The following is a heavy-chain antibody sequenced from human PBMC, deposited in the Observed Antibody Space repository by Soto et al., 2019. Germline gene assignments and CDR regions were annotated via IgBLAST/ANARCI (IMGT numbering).Heavy chain of an antibody. J-gene: IGHJ6*02. CDR3: AKDTHCSSTSRSEGYYYYYGMDV. V-gene: IGHV3-30*18. Sequence: GGSLRLSCAASGFTFSSYGMHWVRQAPGKGLEWVAVISYDGSNKYYADSVKGRFTISRDNSKNTLYLQMNSLRAEDTAVYYCAKDTHCSSTSRSEGYYYYYGMDVWGQGTTVTVSS. D-gene: IGHD2-2*01. CDR1: GFTFSSYG. CDR2: ISYDGSNK.